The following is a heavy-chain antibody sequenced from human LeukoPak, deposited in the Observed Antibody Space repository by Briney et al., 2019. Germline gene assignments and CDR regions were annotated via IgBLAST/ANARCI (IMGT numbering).Heavy chain of an antibody. V-gene: IGHV4-34*01. CDR2: INHSGST. Sequence: PSETLSLTXAVYGGSFSGYYWSWIRQPPGKGLEWIGEINHSGSTNYNPSLKSRVTISVDTSKNQFSLKLSSVTAADTAVYYCARGSTRPTPKAEVRAFDIWGQGTMVTVSS. J-gene: IGHJ3*02. CDR3: ARGSTRPTPKAEVRAFDI. CDR1: GGSFSGYY.